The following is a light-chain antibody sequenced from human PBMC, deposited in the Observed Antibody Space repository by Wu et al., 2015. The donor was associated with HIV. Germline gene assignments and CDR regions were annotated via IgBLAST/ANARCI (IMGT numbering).Light chain of an antibody. Sequence: QLTQSPSSLSASVGDRITITCRASQDINNYLAWYQQKPGKAPKLLMYGPSTLQSGVPSRFSGSRSGTDFTLTISSLQPEDIGTYYCHQFYVHPRSFGQGTK. V-gene: IGKV1-9*01. CDR1: QDINNY. CDR2: GPS. CDR3: HQFYVHPRS. J-gene: IGKJ2*01.